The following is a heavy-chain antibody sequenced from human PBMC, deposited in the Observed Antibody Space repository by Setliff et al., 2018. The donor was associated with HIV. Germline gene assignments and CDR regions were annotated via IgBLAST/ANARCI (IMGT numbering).Heavy chain of an antibody. J-gene: IGHJ4*02. CDR3: ARQLSNSFDY. D-gene: IGHD1-1*01. CDR1: GYTFTDYF. CDR2: ISPDNGNR. V-gene: IGHV1-2*02. Sequence: RASVKVSCKSSGYTFTDYFMHWVRQAPGQGPEWMGWISPDNGNRRILRRFQGRVTMTRDTSINTAYMELSGLTSDDTAVYYCARQLSNSFDYWGQGTLVTVSS.